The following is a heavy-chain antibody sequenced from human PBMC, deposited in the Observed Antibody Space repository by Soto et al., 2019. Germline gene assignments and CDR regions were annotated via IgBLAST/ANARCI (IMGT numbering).Heavy chain of an antibody. CDR1: GGSINSYY. V-gene: IGHV4-59*08. Sequence: SETLSLTCTVSGGSINSYYWSWIRQPPGKGLEWIGYIYYSGSTNYNPSLKSRVTMSVDTSKNQFSLKLSSVTAADTAVYYCARWGVDTAMVTDWFDPWGQGTLVTVSS. CDR3: ARWGVDTAMVTDWFDP. CDR2: IYYSGST. J-gene: IGHJ5*02. D-gene: IGHD5-18*01.